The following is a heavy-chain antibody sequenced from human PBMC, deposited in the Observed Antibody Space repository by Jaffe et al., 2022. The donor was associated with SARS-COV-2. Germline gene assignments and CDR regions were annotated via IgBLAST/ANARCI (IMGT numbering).Heavy chain of an antibody. Sequence: QLQLQESGPGLVKPSETLSLTCTVSGGSISSSSYYWGWIRQPPGKGLEWIGSIYYSGSTYYNPSLKSRVTISVDTSKNQFSLKLSSVTAADTAVYYCARPMEFTMPHPGAFDIWGQGTMVTVSS. D-gene: IGHD3-10*01. CDR3: ARPMEFTMPHPGAFDI. V-gene: IGHV4-39*01. J-gene: IGHJ3*02. CDR1: GGSISSSSYY. CDR2: IYYSGST.